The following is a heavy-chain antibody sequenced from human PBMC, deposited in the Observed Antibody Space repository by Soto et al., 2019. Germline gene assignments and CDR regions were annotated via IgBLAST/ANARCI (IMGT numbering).Heavy chain of an antibody. CDR2: ISSSGGIR. J-gene: IGHJ3*02. V-gene: IGHV3-48*01. D-gene: IGHD2-15*01. Sequence: EVQLVESGGGLVQTGGSLRLSCAASGFTFSSYSMNWVRQAPGKGLERGSYISSSGGIRYHADSGKGRFTISRDSATTSLYLQINSLRVEDTAVFYTARGGGSFLDDAFDIWGQGTVVTVSS. CDR3: ARGGGSFLDDAFDI. CDR1: GFTFSSYS.